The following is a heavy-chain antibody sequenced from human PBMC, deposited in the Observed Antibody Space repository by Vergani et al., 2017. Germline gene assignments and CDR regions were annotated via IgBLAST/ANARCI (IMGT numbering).Heavy chain of an antibody. CDR1: GYSFTSYW. J-gene: IGHJ6*02. CDR2: IYPGDSDT. CDR3: ARHRGWGLVVVAATPWYYYYGMDV. Sequence: EVQLVQSGAEVKKPGESLKISCKGSGYSFTSYWIVWVRQMPGKGLEWMGIIYPGDSDTRYSPSFQGQVTISADKSISTAYLQWSSLKASDTAMYYCARHRGWGLVVVAATPWYYYYGMDVWGQGTTVTVSS. V-gene: IGHV5-51*01. D-gene: IGHD2-15*01.